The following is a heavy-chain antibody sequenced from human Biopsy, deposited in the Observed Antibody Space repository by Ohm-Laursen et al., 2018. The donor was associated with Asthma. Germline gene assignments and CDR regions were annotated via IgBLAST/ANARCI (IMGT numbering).Heavy chain of an antibody. CDR2: IIGSGVSR. CDR1: GFTFSSYA. D-gene: IGHD3-9*01. Sequence: SLRLSFAASGFTFSSYAMSWLRQAPGKGLEWVSAIIGSGVSRYYADSVKALFTISRDNSKNTLYLQMSSLRAEDTAAYYCAKAERYFVWYWFDAWGQGTMVTVST. V-gene: IGHV3-23*01. J-gene: IGHJ5*02. CDR3: AKAERYFVWYWFDA.